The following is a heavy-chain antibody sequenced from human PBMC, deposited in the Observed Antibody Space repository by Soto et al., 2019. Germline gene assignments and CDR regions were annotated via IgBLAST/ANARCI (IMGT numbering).Heavy chain of an antibody. V-gene: IGHV3-7*05. CDR1: GFSFGSSW. J-gene: IGHJ3*02. CDR3: ARDVSPGSSSLYLDAFDI. CDR2: IKKDGSKI. D-gene: IGHD6-13*01. Sequence: EVQLVESGGDLVQPGGSLRLSCAASGFSFGSSWMTWVRQAPGKGLDGVANIKKDGSKINYLDSVRGRFTVSRDNAKNSLYLAMNSLRAEDTALYYCARDVSPGSSSLYLDAFDIWGQGTMVTVSS.